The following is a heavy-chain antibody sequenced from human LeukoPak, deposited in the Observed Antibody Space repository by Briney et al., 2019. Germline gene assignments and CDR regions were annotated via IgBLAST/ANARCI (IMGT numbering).Heavy chain of an antibody. D-gene: IGHD3-22*01. CDR1: GFTFSTYS. CDR2: ISGSSIYI. CDR3: ARDPPYYDSSGYYYDY. J-gene: IGHJ4*02. Sequence: GGSLRLSCAASGFTFSTYSMSWVRQAPGKGLEWVSSISGSSIYIYYADSVKGRFTISRDNAKNSLYLQMNSLRAEDTAVYYSARDPPYYDSSGYYYDYWGQGTLVTVSS. V-gene: IGHV3-21*01.